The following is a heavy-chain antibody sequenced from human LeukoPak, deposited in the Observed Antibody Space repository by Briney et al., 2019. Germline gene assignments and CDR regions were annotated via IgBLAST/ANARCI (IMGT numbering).Heavy chain of an antibody. D-gene: IGHD4/OR15-4a*01. V-gene: IGHV3-23*01. CDR2: IGGGGDT. CDR1: GFTLSNYA. J-gene: IGHJ4*02. CDR3: AKDFKCEL. Sequence: GGSLRLSCAASGFTLSNYAMTWVRQAPGKGLEWVSVIGGGGDTKYADSVKGRFTISRDNSKNTLYLQMNSLRVEDTAVYYCAKDFKCELWGQGTLVTVSS.